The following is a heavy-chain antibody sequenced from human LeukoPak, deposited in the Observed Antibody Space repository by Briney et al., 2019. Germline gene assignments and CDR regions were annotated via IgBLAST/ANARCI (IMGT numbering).Heavy chain of an antibody. J-gene: IGHJ4*02. CDR2: FDPEDGET. CDR3: ATGVTMIVATGGCFDY. D-gene: IGHD3-22*01. V-gene: IGHV1-24*01. CDR1: GYTLTELS. Sequence: ASVKVSCKVSGYTLTELSMHWVRQAPGKGLEWMGGFDPEDGETIYAQKFQGRVTMTEDTSTDTAYMELSSLRSEDTAVYYCATGVTMIVATGGCFDYWGQGTLVTVSS.